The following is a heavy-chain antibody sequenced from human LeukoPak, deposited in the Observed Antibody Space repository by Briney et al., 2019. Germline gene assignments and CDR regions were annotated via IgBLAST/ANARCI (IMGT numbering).Heavy chain of an antibody. Sequence: GRSLRLXCAASGFTFDDYAMHWVRQAPGKGLEWVSGISWNSGSIGYADSVKGRFTISRDNAKNSLFLQMNSLRVEDMAFYYCVKGGHSSGWYTDFDYWGQGTLVTVSS. CDR1: GFTFDDYA. J-gene: IGHJ4*02. CDR2: ISWNSGSI. V-gene: IGHV3-9*03. D-gene: IGHD6-19*01. CDR3: VKGGHSSGWYTDFDY.